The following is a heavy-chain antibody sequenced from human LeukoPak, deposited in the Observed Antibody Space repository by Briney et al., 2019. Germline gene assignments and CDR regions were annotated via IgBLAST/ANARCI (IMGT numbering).Heavy chain of an antibody. CDR2: ISSSGSTI. Sequence: PAGSLRLFCAASGFTFSSYERNWVRQAAGKGLEWVSYISSSGSTIYYADAEKGRFTIARDNAKNSPYLPMNSLRAGDTAVYYCAAFSKRESGYDPYYYHGMDVWGKGTTVTVSS. V-gene: IGHV3-48*03. D-gene: IGHD5-12*01. CDR3: AAFSKRESGYDPYYYHGMDV. J-gene: IGHJ6*04. CDR1: GFTFSSYE.